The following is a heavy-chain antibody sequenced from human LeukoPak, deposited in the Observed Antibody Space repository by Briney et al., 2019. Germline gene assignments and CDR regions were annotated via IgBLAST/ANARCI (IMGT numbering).Heavy chain of an antibody. D-gene: IGHD1-1*01. J-gene: IGHJ4*02. CDR2: IYYSGTT. CDR1: GGYISTYY. V-gene: IGHV4-59*01. Sequence: SETLSLTCTVYGGYISTYYWSWIRQPPGKGLEWIGYIYYSGTTTYNPSLRSRVTISVDTSKNLFSLKLSSVTAADTAVYYCARGGRWEHFDYWGQGTLVTVSS. CDR3: ARGGRWEHFDY.